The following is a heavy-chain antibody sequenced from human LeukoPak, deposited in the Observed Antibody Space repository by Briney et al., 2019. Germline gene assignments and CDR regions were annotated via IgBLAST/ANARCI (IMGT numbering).Heavy chain of an antibody. Sequence: GGSLRLSCAASGFTFSNYAMSWVRQAPGKGLEWVSAISGSGGSTYYADSVKGRFTISRDNSKNTLYLQMNSLRAEDTAVYYCAKDYYGSGSYSPYYYYGMDVWGQGTTVTVSS. V-gene: IGHV3-23*01. CDR1: GFTFSNYA. CDR2: ISGSGGST. J-gene: IGHJ6*02. CDR3: AKDYYGSGSYSPYYYYGMDV. D-gene: IGHD3-10*01.